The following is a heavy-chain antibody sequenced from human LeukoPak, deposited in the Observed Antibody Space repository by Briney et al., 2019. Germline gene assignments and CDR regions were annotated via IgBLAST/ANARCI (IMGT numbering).Heavy chain of an antibody. CDR3: VKDDYGPFDY. D-gene: IGHD3-16*01. Sequence: GGSLRLSCRASGFIFDDYTMHWVRQVPGKGLEWVCLVNWNGFSTNYADSVQGRFTISRDNSKNSLYLQMNSLRTEDTALYCCVKDDYGPFDYWGQGTLVTVSS. CDR2: VNWNGFST. V-gene: IGHV3-43*01. J-gene: IGHJ4*02. CDR1: GFIFDDYT.